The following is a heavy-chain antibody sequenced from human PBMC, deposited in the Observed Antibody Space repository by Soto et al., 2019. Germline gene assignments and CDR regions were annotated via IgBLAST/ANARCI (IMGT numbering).Heavy chain of an antibody. Sequence: QVQLVQSGAEVKKPGASVKVSCKASGYTFTSYGISWVRQAPGQGLEWMGWISAYNGNPNYAQKLQGTVTMTTDTSTGKANMELRSLRYDDASVYDLARDGYYDIRGYRSDFDYWGQGTLVTVSS. CDR2: ISAYNGNP. CDR3: ARDGYYDIRGYRSDFDY. D-gene: IGHD3-22*01. CDR1: GYTFTSYG. V-gene: IGHV1-18*01. J-gene: IGHJ4*02.